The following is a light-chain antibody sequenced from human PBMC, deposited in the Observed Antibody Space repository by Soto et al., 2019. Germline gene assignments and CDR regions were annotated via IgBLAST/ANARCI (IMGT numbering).Light chain of an antibody. CDR3: SSYGGGDTFHVI. CDR1: SSDVGAYIY. Sequence: QSALTQPPSASGSPGQSVTISCTGTSSDVGAYIYVSWYQQYTGKAPKLMIYDVSKRPSGVPDRFSGSKSGNTASLTVSGLRADDEAVYYCSSYGGGDTFHVIFGGGTKLTVL. CDR2: DVS. J-gene: IGLJ2*01. V-gene: IGLV2-8*01.